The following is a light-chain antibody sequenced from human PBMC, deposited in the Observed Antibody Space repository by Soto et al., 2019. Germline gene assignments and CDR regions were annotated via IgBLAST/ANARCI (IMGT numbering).Light chain of an antibody. CDR1: GTDVGTYNF. CDR3: CSFSVRRTWV. CDR2: EVT. J-gene: IGLJ3*02. V-gene: IGLV2-23*02. Sequence: QSALTQPASVSGSPGQSITISCTGSGTDVGTYNFVSWFQRHPGKAPQLIIYEVTERPSGVSPRFSGSKSVNTASLTISARRADDDADDYCCSFSVRRTWVFGGGTKLTVL.